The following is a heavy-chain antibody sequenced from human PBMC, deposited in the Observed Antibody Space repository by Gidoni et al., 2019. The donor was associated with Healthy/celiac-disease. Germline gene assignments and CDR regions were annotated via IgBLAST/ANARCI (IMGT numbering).Heavy chain of an antibody. V-gene: IGHV1-69*04. CDR3: AREERRGCSGGSCYGMDV. CDR2: IIPILGIA. CDR1: GGPFSSYA. Sequence: QVQLVQSGAEVKKPGSSVKVSCKASGGPFSSYAISWVRQAPGQGLEWMGRIIPILGIANYAQKFQGRVTITADKSTSTAYMGLSSLRSEDTAVYYCAREERRGCSGGSCYGMDVWGQGTTVTVSS. D-gene: IGHD2-15*01. J-gene: IGHJ6*02.